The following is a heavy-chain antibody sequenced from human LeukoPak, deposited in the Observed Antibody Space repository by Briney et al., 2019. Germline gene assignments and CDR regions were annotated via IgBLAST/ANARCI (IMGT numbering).Heavy chain of an antibody. Sequence: SETLSLTCAVYGGSFSGYYWSWIRQPPGKGLEWIGEINHSGSTNYNPSLKSRVTISVDTSKNQFSLKLSSVTAADTAVYYCARGRRQLLSPRNYYYYMDVWGKGTTVTVSS. D-gene: IGHD2-2*01. J-gene: IGHJ6*03. V-gene: IGHV4-34*01. CDR1: GGSFSGYY. CDR2: INHSGST. CDR3: ARGRRQLLSPRNYYYYMDV.